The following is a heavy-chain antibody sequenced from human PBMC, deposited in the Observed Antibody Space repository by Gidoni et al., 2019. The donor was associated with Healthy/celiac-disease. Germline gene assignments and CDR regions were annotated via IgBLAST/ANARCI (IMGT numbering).Heavy chain of an antibody. V-gene: IGHV1-8*01. D-gene: IGHD5-12*01. Sequence: QVQLVQSGAEVKQPGASVKVSCKASGYTFTSYDINWVRQSAGQGLEWMGWMNPNSGNTGDAQKFQGRVTMTRDTSISTAYMELSSMRSEDTAVYYCARLLKRGWLRSPHFDYWGQGTLVTVSS. CDR2: MNPNSGNT. CDR1: GYTFTSYD. CDR3: ARLLKRGWLRSPHFDY. J-gene: IGHJ4*02.